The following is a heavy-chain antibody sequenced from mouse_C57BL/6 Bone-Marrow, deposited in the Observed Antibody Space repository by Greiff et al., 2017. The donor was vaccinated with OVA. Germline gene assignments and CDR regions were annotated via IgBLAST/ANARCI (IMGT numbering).Heavy chain of an antibody. CDR2: IDPSDSYT. V-gene: IGHV1-59*01. CDR3: ANLSGYYAMDY. Sequence: QVQLKQPGAELVRPGTSVKLSCKASGYTFTSYWMHWVKQRPGQGLEWIGVIDPSDSYTNYNQKFKGKATLTVDTSSSTAYMQLSSLTSEDSAVYYCANLSGYYAMDYWGQGTSVTVSS. D-gene: IGHD3-2*02. CDR1: GYTFTSYW. J-gene: IGHJ4*01.